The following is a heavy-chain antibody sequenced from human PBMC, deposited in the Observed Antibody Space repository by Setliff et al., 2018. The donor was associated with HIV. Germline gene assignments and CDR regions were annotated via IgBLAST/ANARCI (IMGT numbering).Heavy chain of an antibody. J-gene: IGHJ4*02. Sequence: PSETLSLTCAVYGGSFSGYYWSWIRQPPGKGLEWIGEINHSGSTNYNMSLWSRVTISLYASRNQFSLELISVTAADTAVYYCAGGPGTTSIDYWAQGTLVTVSS. CDR1: GGSFSGYY. V-gene: IGHV4-34*01. CDR3: AGGPGTTSIDY. D-gene: IGHD1-26*01. CDR2: INHSGST.